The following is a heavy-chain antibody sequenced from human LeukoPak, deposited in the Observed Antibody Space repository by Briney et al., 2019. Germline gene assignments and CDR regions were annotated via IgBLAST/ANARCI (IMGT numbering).Heavy chain of an antibody. D-gene: IGHD6-13*01. J-gene: IGHJ3*02. CDR1: GGSISSYY. V-gene: IGHV4-59*01. CDR2: IYYSGST. Sequence: PSETLSLTCTVSGGSISSYYWSCIPQPPGKGLEWIGYIYYSGSTNYNPSLKSRVTISVDTSKNQFSLKLSSVTAADTAVYYCARAIAAAGRAFDIWGQGTMVTVSS. CDR3: ARAIAAAGRAFDI.